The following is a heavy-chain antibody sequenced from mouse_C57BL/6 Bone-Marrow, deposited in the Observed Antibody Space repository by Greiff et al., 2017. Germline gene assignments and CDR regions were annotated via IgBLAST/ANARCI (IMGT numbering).Heavy chain of an antibody. V-gene: IGHV14-4*01. CDR1: GFTFKDYY. CDR3: TLHYYGSSYFGY. J-gene: IGHJ2*01. Sequence: EVQLQQSGAELVRPGASVKLSCTASGFTFKDYYMHWVKQRPEQGLEWIGWIDPENGDTEYASKFQGKATITADTSSNPTDLQLSSLTSEDTAVYYCTLHYYGSSYFGYWGQGTTLTVSS. CDR2: IDPENGDT. D-gene: IGHD1-1*01.